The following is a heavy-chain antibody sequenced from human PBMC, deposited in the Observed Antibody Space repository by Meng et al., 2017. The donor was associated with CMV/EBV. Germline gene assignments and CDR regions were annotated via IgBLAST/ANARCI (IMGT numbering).Heavy chain of an antibody. CDR1: GFTFGSYS. CDR2: ISSSSSTI. V-gene: IGHV3-48*04. CDR3: ARAVGETVVPAAASYFDL. D-gene: IGHD2-2*01. J-gene: IGHJ2*01. Sequence: GESLKISCAASGFTFGSYSMNWVRQAPGKGLEWVSYISSSSSTIYYADSVKGRFTISRDNAKNSLYLQMNSLRAEDTAVYYCARAVGETVVPAAASYFDLWGRGTLVTVSS.